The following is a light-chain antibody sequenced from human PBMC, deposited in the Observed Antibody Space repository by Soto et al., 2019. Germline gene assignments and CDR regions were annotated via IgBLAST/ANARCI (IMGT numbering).Light chain of an antibody. CDR3: TSYAGSNNLYV. CDR2: EVS. CDR1: SSDVGGYNY. V-gene: IGLV2-8*01. Sequence: QSVLTQPPSASGSPGQSVTISCTGTSSDVGGYNYVSWYQQHPGTAPKLMIYEVSKRPSGVPDRFSGSKSDNTASLTVSGLQAEDEADYFCTSYAGSNNLYVFGTGTKLTVL. J-gene: IGLJ1*01.